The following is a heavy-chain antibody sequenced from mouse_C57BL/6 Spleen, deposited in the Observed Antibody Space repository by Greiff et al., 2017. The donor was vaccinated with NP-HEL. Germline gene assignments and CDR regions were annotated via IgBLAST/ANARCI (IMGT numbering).Heavy chain of an antibody. D-gene: IGHD1-1*02. CDR2: IYPGDGDT. J-gene: IGHJ2*01. CDR1: GYAFSSSW. Sequence: QVQLQQSGPELVKPGASVKISCKASGYAFSSSWMNWVKQRPGKGLEWIGRIYPGDGDTNYNGKFKGKATLTADKSSSTAYMQLSSLTSEDSAVYFCARWELWVDYWGQGTTLTVSS. CDR3: ARWELWVDY. V-gene: IGHV1-82*01.